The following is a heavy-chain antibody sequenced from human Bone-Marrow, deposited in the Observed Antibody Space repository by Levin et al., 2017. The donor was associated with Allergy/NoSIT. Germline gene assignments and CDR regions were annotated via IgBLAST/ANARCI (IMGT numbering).Heavy chain of an antibody. Sequence: PGGSLRLSCAASGFAFRSYWMTWFRQAPGKGLEWVANIKHDGSEQYYVDSVKGRFTVSRDNAQNSLYLQMNSLRVEDTAMYYCVRDVGRRARDYWGPGTLVTVSS. D-gene: IGHD1-26*01. J-gene: IGHJ4*02. V-gene: IGHV3-7*01. CDR2: IKHDGSEQ. CDR1: GFAFRSYW. CDR3: VRDVGRRARDY.